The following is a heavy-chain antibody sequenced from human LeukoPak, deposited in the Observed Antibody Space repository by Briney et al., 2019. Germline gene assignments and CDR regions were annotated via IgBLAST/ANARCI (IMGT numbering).Heavy chain of an antibody. D-gene: IGHD5-18*01. V-gene: IGHV3-74*01. CDR3: AKDLSWNTADR. CDR1: GCTYTDYW. Sequence: PGGSLRLSCVGSGCTYTDYWMHWFRQAPGKGPVWVSRINPDGTIIDYADSVKGRFSISRDNAKNLLYLQMNGLRADDTAVYYCAKDLSWNTADRWGQGILVTVSS. J-gene: IGHJ5*02. CDR2: INPDGTII.